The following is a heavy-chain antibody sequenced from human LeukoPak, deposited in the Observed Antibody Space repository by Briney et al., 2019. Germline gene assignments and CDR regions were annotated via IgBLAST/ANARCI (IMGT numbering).Heavy chain of an antibody. CDR3: AREAQGFDY. Sequence: PGRSLRLSCAASGFTFSNYAMHWVRQAPGKGLEWVTVIWYDGSNNYYADSVMGRFTISRDNSRNTLYLQMNSLRAEDTAAYYCAREAQGFDYWGQGTLVTVSS. V-gene: IGHV3-33*01. J-gene: IGHJ4*02. CDR2: IWYDGSNN. CDR1: GFTFSNYA.